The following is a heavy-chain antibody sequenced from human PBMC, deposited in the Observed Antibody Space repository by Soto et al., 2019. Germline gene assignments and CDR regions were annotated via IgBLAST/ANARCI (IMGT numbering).Heavy chain of an antibody. CDR1: GGSISSSSYY. D-gene: IGHD2-15*01. CDR3: ARHAKGYCSGGSCYSENWFDP. Sequence: QLQLQESGPGLVKPSETLSLTCTVSGGSISSSSYYWGWIRQPPGKGLEWIGSIYYSGSTYYNPSLKSRVTISVDTSKNQFSLKLSSVTAADTAVYYCARHAKGYCSGGSCYSENWFDPWGQGTLVTVSS. V-gene: IGHV4-39*01. CDR2: IYYSGST. J-gene: IGHJ5*02.